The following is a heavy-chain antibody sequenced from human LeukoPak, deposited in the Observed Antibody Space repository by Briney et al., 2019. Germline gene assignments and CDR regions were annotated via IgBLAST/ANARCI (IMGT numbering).Heavy chain of an antibody. CDR3: ARAGYHMDV. V-gene: IGHV3-11*04. CDR1: GFIVSSNY. CDR2: ISSSGGTL. J-gene: IGHJ6*03. Sequence: GGSLRLSCAASGFIVSSNYMSWVRQAPGKGLEWVSYISSSGGTLYSPDSVKGRFTISRDNAKNSLYLQMNSLRAEDTAVYYCARAGYHMDVWGKGTTVTISS. D-gene: IGHD7-27*01.